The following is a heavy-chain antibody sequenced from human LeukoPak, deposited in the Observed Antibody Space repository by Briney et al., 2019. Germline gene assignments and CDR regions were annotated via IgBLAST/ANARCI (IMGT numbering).Heavy chain of an antibody. Sequence: GGSLRLSCAASGFTVSSNYMSWVRQAPGKGLEWVSYISSSGSTIYYADSVKGRFTISRDNAKNSLYLQMNSLRAEDTAVYYCAGDYGGSSPFDYWGQGTLVTVSS. J-gene: IGHJ4*02. CDR2: ISSSGSTI. V-gene: IGHV3-11*04. CDR1: GFTVSSNY. CDR3: AGDYGGSSPFDY. D-gene: IGHD4-23*01.